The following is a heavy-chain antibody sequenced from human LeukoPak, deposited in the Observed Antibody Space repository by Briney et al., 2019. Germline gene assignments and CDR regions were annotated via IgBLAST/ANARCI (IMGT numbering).Heavy chain of an antibody. J-gene: IGHJ5*02. D-gene: IGHD2-2*01. CDR1: GGSISSSSYY. V-gene: IGHV4-39*07. CDR2: IYYSGTT. Sequence: SETLSLTCTVSGGSISSSSYYWGWIRQPPGKGLEWIGNIYYSGTTFYSPSLKSRVTISVDTSKNQFSLKLSSVTAADTAVYYCARDRGYCSSTSCYDWFDPWGQGTLVTVSS. CDR3: ARDRGYCSSTSCYDWFDP.